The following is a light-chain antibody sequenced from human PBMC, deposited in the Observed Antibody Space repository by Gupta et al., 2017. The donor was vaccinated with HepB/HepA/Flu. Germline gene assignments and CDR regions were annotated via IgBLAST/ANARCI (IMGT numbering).Light chain of an antibody. Sequence: QSALTQPASVSGSPGQSTTISCTGTSSDVGGYNYVSWYQQHPGKAPKLMIYDVSNRPSGVSKRFSGSKSGNTASLTISGLQAEDEADYYCSSYTSSSTWVFGGGTKLTVL. CDR3: SSYTSSSTWV. CDR2: DVS. V-gene: IGLV2-14*03. J-gene: IGLJ3*02. CDR1: SSDVGGYNY.